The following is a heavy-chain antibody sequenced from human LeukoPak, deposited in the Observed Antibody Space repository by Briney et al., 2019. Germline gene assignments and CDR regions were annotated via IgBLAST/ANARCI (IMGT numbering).Heavy chain of an antibody. Sequence: SQTLSLTCAISGDSVSSNSAAWSWIRQSPSRGLEWLGRTYYRSKWYNDYAVSVKSRITINPDTSKNQFSLQLNSVTPEDTAVYYCARGRYSGYDYGNWFDPWGQGTLVTVSS. CDR3: ARGRYSGYDYGNWFDP. CDR2: TYYRSKWYN. D-gene: IGHD5-12*01. V-gene: IGHV6-1*01. CDR1: GDSVSSNSAA. J-gene: IGHJ5*02.